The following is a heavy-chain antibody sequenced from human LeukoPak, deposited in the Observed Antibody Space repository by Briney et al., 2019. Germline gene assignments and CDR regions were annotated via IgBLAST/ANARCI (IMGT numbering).Heavy chain of an antibody. D-gene: IGHD3-9*01. CDR1: GGSFSGYY. CDR3: ARLTPDYDILTGYYKPRAYYFDY. CDR2: INHSGST. J-gene: IGHJ4*02. Sequence: SETLSLTCAVYGGSFSGYYWSWIRQPPGKGLEWIGEINHSGSTNYNPSLKSRVTISVDTSKNQFSLKLSSVTAADTAVYYCARLTPDYDILTGYYKPRAYYFDYWGQGTLVTVSS. V-gene: IGHV4-34*01.